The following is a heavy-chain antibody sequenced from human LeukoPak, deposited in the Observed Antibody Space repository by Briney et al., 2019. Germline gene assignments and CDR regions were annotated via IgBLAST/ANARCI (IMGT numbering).Heavy chain of an antibody. V-gene: IGHV3-30*02. D-gene: IGHD1-26*01. CDR1: GFSFNTYG. Sequence: GGSLRLSCISSGFSFNTYGMHWVRQAPGKGLEWLTFIRHDGRDKYYADSVKGRFSISRDNSKNTLYLQINSLRAEDTAVYYCARLMVGQAGVGATHFDYWGQGTLVIVSS. CDR2: IRHDGRDK. J-gene: IGHJ4*02. CDR3: ARLMVGQAGVGATHFDY.